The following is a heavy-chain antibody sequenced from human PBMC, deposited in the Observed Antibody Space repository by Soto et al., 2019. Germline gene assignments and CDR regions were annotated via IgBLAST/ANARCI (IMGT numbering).Heavy chain of an antibody. CDR3: ARGRYGDY. V-gene: IGHV1-18*01. Sequence: QVHLVQSGAEVKKPGASVKVSCKGSGYAFTTYGITWVRQAPGQGLEWMGWISAHNGNTNYAQKLQGRVTETRDTSTSPAYMALRSLRSDDTAVYYWARGRYGDYWGQGALVTVSS. J-gene: IGHJ4*02. D-gene: IGHD1-1*01. CDR1: GYAFTTYG. CDR2: ISAHNGNT.